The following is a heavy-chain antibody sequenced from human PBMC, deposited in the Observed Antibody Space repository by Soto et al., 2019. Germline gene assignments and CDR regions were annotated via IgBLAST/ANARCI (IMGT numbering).Heavy chain of an antibody. CDR2: IKRKSDGATT. CDR1: GFTFSNAL. Sequence: EVQLVESGGGLVKPGGSLRLSFAASGFTFSNALMTWVRQAPGKGLEWVVCIKRKSDGATTAYAAPVSGRFIISRDDSKDTLYLQMNSLQTEDTAVYYCATGLTIFGVVIDPWGQGALVTFAS. D-gene: IGHD3-3*01. V-gene: IGHV3-15*01. J-gene: IGHJ5*02. CDR3: ATGLTIFGVVIDP.